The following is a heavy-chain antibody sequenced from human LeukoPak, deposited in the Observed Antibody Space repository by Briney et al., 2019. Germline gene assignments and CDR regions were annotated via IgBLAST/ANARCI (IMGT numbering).Heavy chain of an antibody. CDR3: ARRNYGGNSGRYWYFDL. CDR2: IYHSGST. Sequence: PSETLSLTCSVSGGSMSSYYWSWVRQPPGKGLEWVGYIYHSGSTNYNPSLKNRVTISVDTSKNQFSLKLCSVAAADTAVYYCARRNYGGNSGRYWYFDLWGRGTLVTVSS. D-gene: IGHD3-10*01. J-gene: IGHJ2*01. CDR1: GGSMSSYY. V-gene: IGHV4-59*01.